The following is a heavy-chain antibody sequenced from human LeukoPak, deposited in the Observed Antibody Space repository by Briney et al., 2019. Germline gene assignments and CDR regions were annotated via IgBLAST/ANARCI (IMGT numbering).Heavy chain of an antibody. D-gene: IGHD2-8*02. J-gene: IGHJ4*02. CDR1: GFTFSSYG. CDR2: ITSNSFI. V-gene: IGHV3-21*01. CDR3: TRDRGFCTGATCHPNDY. Sequence: GGSLRLSCAASGFTFSSYGMNWVRQAPGKGLEWVSFITSNSFIYFADSVKGRFTISRDNAKNSLYLQMNSLRAEDTAVYYCTRDRGFCTGATCHPNDYWGQGTLVTVSS.